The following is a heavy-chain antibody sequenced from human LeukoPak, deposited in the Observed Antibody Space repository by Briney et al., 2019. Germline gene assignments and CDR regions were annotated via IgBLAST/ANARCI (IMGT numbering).Heavy chain of an antibody. Sequence: PGGSLRLSCAATGFTFSDYYMSWLRQAPGKGLEWISYISGSGSADYYADSVQGRFTVSRDNAKSSLYLQMNSLRAEDTAVYYCARTQKYYDLWSGMNWGQGTLVTVSS. CDR3: ARTQKYYDLWSGMN. CDR1: GFTFSDYY. J-gene: IGHJ4*02. V-gene: IGHV3-11*04. CDR2: ISGSGSAD. D-gene: IGHD3-3*01.